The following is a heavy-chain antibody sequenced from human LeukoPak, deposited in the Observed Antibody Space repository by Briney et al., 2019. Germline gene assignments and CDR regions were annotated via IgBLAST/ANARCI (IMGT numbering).Heavy chain of an antibody. J-gene: IGHJ6*03. D-gene: IGHD6-19*01. CDR1: GGSISSYY. CDR3: ARGLAVAGTGLVHYYMDV. CDR2: IYTSGST. V-gene: IGHV4-4*07. Sequence: SETLSLTCTVSGGSISSYYWSWIRQPAGKGLEWIGRIYTSGSTNYNPSLKSRVTMSVDTSKNQFSLKLSSVTAADTAVYYCARGLAVAGTGLVHYYMDVWGKGTTVTVSS.